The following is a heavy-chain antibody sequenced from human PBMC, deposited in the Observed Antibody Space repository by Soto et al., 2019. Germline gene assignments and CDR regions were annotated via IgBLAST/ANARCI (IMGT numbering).Heavy chain of an antibody. CDR1: GGSISSYY. CDR3: ARHQLTGHYSGYYYMDV. D-gene: IGHD3-9*01. J-gene: IGHJ6*03. V-gene: IGHV4-59*08. Sequence: PSETLSLTCTVSGGSISSYYWSWIRQPPGKGLEWIGYIYYSGSTNYNPSLKSRVTISVDTSKNQFSLKLSSVTAADTAVYYCARHQLTGHYSGYYYMDVWGKGTTVTVSS. CDR2: IYYSGST.